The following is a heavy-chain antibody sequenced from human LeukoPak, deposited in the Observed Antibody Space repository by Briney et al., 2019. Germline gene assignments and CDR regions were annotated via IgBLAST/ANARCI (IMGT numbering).Heavy chain of an antibody. D-gene: IGHD4-11*01. CDR1: GYTFTSYY. Sequence: GASVKVSCKASGYTFTSYYVHWVRQAPGQGLGWMGIINPSGGSTSYAQKFQGRVTMTRDTSTSTVYMELSSLRSEDTAVYYCAMTTVTTSYYYYMDVWGKGTTVTVSS. V-gene: IGHV1-46*01. CDR3: AMTTVTTSYYYYMDV. CDR2: INPSGGST. J-gene: IGHJ6*03.